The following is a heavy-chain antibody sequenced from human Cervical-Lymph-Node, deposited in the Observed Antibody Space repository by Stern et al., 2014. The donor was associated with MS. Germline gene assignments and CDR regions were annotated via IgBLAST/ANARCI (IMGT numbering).Heavy chain of an antibody. CDR1: GFPFGSYW. Sequence: VQLVESGGGLVHPGGSLRLSGAASGFPFGSYWVNWVPQAPGKGLEWVANIKEDGSETYYVDSVKGRFTISRDNAKNSLYLQMNSLRAEDTAVYYCARGSDTWGQGTLVTVSS. J-gene: IGHJ5*02. D-gene: IGHD2-15*01. CDR3: ARGSDT. V-gene: IGHV3-7*01. CDR2: IKEDGSET.